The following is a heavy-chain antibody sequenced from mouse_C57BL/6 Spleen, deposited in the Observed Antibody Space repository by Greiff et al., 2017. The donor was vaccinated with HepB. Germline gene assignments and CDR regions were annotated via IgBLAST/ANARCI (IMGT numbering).Heavy chain of an antibody. V-gene: IGHV1-82*01. CDR1: GYAFSSSW. Sequence: VQLQQSGPELVKPGASVKISCKASGYAFSSSWMNWVKQRPGKGLEWIGRIYPGDGDTNYNGKFKGKATLTADKSSSTAYMQLSSLTSEDSAVYFCARSYYGSFHYFDYWGQGTTLTVSS. D-gene: IGHD1-1*01. J-gene: IGHJ2*01. CDR2: IYPGDGDT. CDR3: ARSYYGSFHYFDY.